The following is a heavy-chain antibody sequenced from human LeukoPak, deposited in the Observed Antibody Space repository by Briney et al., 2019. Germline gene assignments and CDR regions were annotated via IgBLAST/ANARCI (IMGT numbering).Heavy chain of an antibody. CDR1: GGSISSSSYY. D-gene: IGHD3-3*01. V-gene: IGHV4-39*07. J-gene: IGHJ5*02. CDR2: IYYSGST. Sequence: PSETLSLTCTVSGGSISSSSYYWGWIRQPPGKGLEWIGSIYYSGSTYYNPSLKSRVAISVGTSKNQFSLKLSSVTAADTAVYYCARGVMGYDFWSGDNWFDPWGQGTLVTVSS. CDR3: ARGVMGYDFWSGDNWFDP.